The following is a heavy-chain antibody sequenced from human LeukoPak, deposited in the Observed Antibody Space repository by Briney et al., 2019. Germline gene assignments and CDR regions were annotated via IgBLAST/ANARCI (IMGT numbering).Heavy chain of an antibody. D-gene: IGHD6-19*01. CDR3: ARAAVAADAFDI. CDR1: GYTFTSYG. CDR2: ISAYNGNT. J-gene: IGHJ3*02. Sequence: ASVKVSCKASGYTFTSYGIGWVRQAPGQGLEWMGWISAYNGNTNYAQKLQGRVTMTTDTSTSTAYMELRSLRSDDTAVYYCARAAVAADAFDIWGQGTMVTVSS. V-gene: IGHV1-18*01.